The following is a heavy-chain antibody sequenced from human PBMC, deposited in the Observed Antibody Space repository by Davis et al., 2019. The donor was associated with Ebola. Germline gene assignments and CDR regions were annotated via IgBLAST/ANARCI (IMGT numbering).Heavy chain of an antibody. Sequence: PGGSLRLSCAASGFTFSSYAMHWVRQAPGKGLEWVAVISYDGSNKYYADSVKGRFTISRHNSKNTLYLQMNSLRAEDTAVYYCARGRYCSGGSCYGHVWFDPWGQGTLVTVSS. CDR1: GFTFSSYA. CDR3: ARGRYCSGGSCYGHVWFDP. J-gene: IGHJ5*02. D-gene: IGHD2-15*01. V-gene: IGHV3-30*14. CDR2: ISYDGSNK.